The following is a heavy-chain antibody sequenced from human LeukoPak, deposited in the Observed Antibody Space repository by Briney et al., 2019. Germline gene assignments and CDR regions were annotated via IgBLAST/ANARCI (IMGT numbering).Heavy chain of an antibody. J-gene: IGHJ6*03. CDR2: IYHSGST. D-gene: IGHD4-23*01. CDR1: GGSISSSNW. CDR3: ARGPPQWLLRFDYYMDV. Sequence: SGTLSLTCAVSGGSISSSNWWSWVRQPPGKGLEWIGEIYHSGSTNYNPSLKSRVTISVDKSKNQFSLKLSSVTAADTAVYYCARGPPQWLLRFDYYMDVWGKGTTVTISS. V-gene: IGHV4-4*02.